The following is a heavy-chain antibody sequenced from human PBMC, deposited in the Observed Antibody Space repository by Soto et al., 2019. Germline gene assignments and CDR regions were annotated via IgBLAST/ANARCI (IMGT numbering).Heavy chain of an antibody. CDR3: ARENWGYVD. CDR1: GYTFTNY. D-gene: IGHD5-12*01. Sequence: QAQLVQSGAEAKRPGTSVKVSCKVSGYTFTNYFHWVGQAPGQGLEWMGWMNPTDGDSVYARKFQGGVTLARNTSITAADMDLSSLTCDDAAVYYCARENWGYVDWGQGTLVTVSS. J-gene: IGHJ4*02. CDR2: MNPTDGDS. V-gene: IGHV1-2*02.